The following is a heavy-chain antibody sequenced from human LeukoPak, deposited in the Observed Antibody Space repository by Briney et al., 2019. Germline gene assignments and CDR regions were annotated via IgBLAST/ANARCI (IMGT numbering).Heavy chain of an antibody. CDR3: ARDPMVRGYGMDV. V-gene: IGHV5-51*01. CDR1: GYSFTSYW. J-gene: IGHJ6*02. D-gene: IGHD3-10*01. Sequence: GESLKISCKGSGYSFTSYWIGWVRQMPGKGLEWMGIIYPGDSDTRYSPSFQGQVTISADKSISTAYLQWSSLRASDTAMYYCARDPMVRGYGMDVWGQGTTVTVSS. CDR2: IYPGDSDT.